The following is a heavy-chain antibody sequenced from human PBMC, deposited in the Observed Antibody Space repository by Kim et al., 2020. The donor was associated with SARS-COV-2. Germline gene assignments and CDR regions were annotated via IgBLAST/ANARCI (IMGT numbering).Heavy chain of an antibody. CDR2: IKSKTDGGTT. CDR3: TTESGNWFGELLYPDY. CDR1: GFTFSNAW. J-gene: IGHJ4*02. D-gene: IGHD3-10*01. V-gene: IGHV3-15*01. Sequence: GGSLRLSCAASGFTFSNAWMSWVRQAPGKGLEWVGRIKSKTDGGTTDYAAPVKGRFTISRDDSKNTLYLQMNSLKTEDTAVYYCTTESGNWFGELLYPDYWGQGTLVTVSS.